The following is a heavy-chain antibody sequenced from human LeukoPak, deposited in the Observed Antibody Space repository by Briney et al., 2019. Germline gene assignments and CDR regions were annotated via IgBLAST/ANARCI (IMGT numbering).Heavy chain of an antibody. J-gene: IGHJ5*02. D-gene: IGHD1-26*01. CDR3: ARQIVGATTDWFDP. Sequence: GESLKISCQVSGYSFTSYWIAWVRQMPGKGLEWMGIIYPGDSNTRYSPSFQGQVTISVDTSINTAYLQWISLKASDTAMYYCARQIVGATTDWFDPWGQGTLVTVSS. V-gene: IGHV5-51*01. CDR2: IYPGDSNT. CDR1: GYSFTSYW.